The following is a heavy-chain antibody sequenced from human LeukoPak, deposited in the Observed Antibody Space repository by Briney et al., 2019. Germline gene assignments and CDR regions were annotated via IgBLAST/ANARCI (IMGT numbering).Heavy chain of an antibody. D-gene: IGHD6-19*01. J-gene: IGHJ4*02. CDR3: ARDRIAMAVAGTPLDY. CDR1: GFTFSSYW. Sequence: GGSLRLSCAASGFTFSSYWMSWVRQAPGKGLEWVANIKQDGSEKYYVDSVKGRFTISRDNAKNSLYLQMNSLRAEDTAVYYCARDRIAMAVAGTPLDYRGQGTLVTVSS. CDR2: IKQDGSEK. V-gene: IGHV3-7*01.